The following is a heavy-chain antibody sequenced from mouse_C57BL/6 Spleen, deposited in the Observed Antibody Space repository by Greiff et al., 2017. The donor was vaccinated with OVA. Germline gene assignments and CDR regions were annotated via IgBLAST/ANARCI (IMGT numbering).Heavy chain of an antibody. Sequence: QVQLKQSGAELVKPGASVKISCKASGYAFSSYWMNWVKQRPGKGLEWIGQIYPGDGDTNYNGKFKGKAKLTADKSSSTASRQLSSLTSEDSAVYFCARGGGYGSSPLDYWGQGTTLTVSS. D-gene: IGHD1-1*01. CDR3: ARGGGYGSSPLDY. CDR1: GYAFSSYW. V-gene: IGHV1-80*01. CDR2: IYPGDGDT. J-gene: IGHJ2*01.